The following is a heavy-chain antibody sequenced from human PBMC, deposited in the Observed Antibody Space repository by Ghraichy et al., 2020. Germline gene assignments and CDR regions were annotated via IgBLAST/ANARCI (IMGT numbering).Heavy chain of an antibody. CDR3: ARGVSGVHTSAI. D-gene: IGHD3-3*01. CDR2: IYDSGTT. V-gene: IGHV4-31*03. J-gene: IGHJ3*02. CDR1: VGSLSRAGYF. Sequence: TLSLTCNVSVGSLSRAGYFWTCIRQVPGNSLEWIGYIYDSGTTSHAPSLRSRLTMSVDTSKKQFSLKLNSVTDASTDVYFCARGVSGVHTSAIWGQGTTVTVS.